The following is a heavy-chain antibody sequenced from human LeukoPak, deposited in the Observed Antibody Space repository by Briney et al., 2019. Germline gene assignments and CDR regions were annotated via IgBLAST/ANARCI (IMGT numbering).Heavy chain of an antibody. V-gene: IGHV3-23*01. Sequence: HPGGSLRLSCAASGFTFSSYAMSWVRQAPGKGLEWVSAISGSGGSTYYADSVKGRFTISRDNSKNTLYPQMNSLRAEDTAVYYCAKDLEFRAYSSSGLDYWGQGTLVTVSS. CDR2: ISGSGGST. D-gene: IGHD6-6*01. CDR1: GFTFSSYA. J-gene: IGHJ4*02. CDR3: AKDLEFRAYSSSGLDY.